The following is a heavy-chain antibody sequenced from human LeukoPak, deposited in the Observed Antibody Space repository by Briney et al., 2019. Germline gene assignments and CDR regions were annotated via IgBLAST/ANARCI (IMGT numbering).Heavy chain of an antibody. CDR1: GGSISSGGYY. CDR2: IYHSGST. J-gene: IGHJ3*02. CDR3: ATYRVGDDAFDI. D-gene: IGHD1-26*01. Sequence: SETLSLTCTVSGGSISSGGYYWSWIRQPPGKGLEWIGYIYHSGSTYYNPSLKSRVTISVDRSKNQFSLKLSSVTAADTAVYYCATYRVGDDAFDIWGQGTMVTVSS. V-gene: IGHV4-30-2*01.